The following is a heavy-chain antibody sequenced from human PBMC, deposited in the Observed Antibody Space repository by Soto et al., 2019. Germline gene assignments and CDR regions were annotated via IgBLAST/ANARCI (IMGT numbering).Heavy chain of an antibody. CDR1: GGTFSSYA. V-gene: IGHV1-69*13. CDR2: IIPIFGTA. J-gene: IGHJ6*02. Sequence: GASVKVSCKASGGTFSSYAISWVRQAPGQGLEWMGGIIPIFGTANYAQKFQGRVTITADESTSTAYMELSSLRSEDTAVYYCARGKGVPAAKNYYSYDMDVWAQGTTLTVSS. CDR3: ARGKGVPAAKNYYSYDMDV. D-gene: IGHD2-2*01.